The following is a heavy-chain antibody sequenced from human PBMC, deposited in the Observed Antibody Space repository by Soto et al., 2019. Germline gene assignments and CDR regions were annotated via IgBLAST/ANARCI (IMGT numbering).Heavy chain of an antibody. CDR1: GFTFTSSA. CDR2: IVVGSGNT. D-gene: IGHD6-6*01. Sequence: ASVKVSCKASGFTFTSSAVQWVRQARGQRLEWIGWIVVGSGNTNYAQKFQERVTITRDTSTSTVYMELSSLRSEDTAVYYCARDLDSSSSEDYWGQGTLVTV. CDR3: ARDLDSSSSEDY. V-gene: IGHV1-58*01. J-gene: IGHJ4*02.